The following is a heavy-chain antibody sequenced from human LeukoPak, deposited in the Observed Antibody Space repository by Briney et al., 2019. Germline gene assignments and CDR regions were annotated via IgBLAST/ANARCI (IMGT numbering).Heavy chain of an antibody. CDR3: ARAPGYYYDSSGYYYSDY. Sequence: SETLSLTCTVSGGSISSGGYYWSWLRQHPGKGLEWVVYIYYSGSTYYNPSLKSRVTISVYTSKNQFSLKLSSVTAADTAVYYCARAPGYYYDSSGYYYSDYWGQGTLVTVSS. CDR1: GGSISSGGYY. V-gene: IGHV4-31*03. CDR2: IYYSGST. J-gene: IGHJ4*02. D-gene: IGHD3-22*01.